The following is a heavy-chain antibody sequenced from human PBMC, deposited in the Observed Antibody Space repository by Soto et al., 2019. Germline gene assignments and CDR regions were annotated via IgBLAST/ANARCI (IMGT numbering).Heavy chain of an antibody. CDR2: INAGNGNT. Sequence: ASVKVSCKASGYTFTSYAMHWVRQAPGQRLEWMGWINAGNGNTKYSQKFQGRVTITRDTSASTAYMELSSLRSEDTAVYYCARMYYYDSSGYYFPLYFDYWGQGTLVTV. CDR3: ARMYYYDSSGYYFPLYFDY. D-gene: IGHD3-22*01. CDR1: GYTFTSYA. V-gene: IGHV1-3*01. J-gene: IGHJ4*02.